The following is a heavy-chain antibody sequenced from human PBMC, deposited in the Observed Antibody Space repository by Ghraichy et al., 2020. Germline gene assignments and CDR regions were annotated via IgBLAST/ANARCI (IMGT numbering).Heavy chain of an antibody. CDR3: ARVATFGVVIDRWFDP. Sequence: ASVKVSCKASGYPFSASYTNLERQAPRQRLKWMGWINPNSGGTNYAQKFQGRVTMTRDTSISTAYMELSRLRSDDTAVYYCARVATFGVVIDRWFDPWGQGTLVTV. CDR1: GYPFSASY. D-gene: IGHD3-3*01. CDR2: INPNSGGT. J-gene: IGHJ5*02. V-gene: IGHV1-2*02.